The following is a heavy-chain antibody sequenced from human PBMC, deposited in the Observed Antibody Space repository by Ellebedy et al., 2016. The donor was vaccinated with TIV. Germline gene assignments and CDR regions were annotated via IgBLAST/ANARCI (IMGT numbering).Heavy chain of an antibody. V-gene: IGHV3-21*01. CDR1: GFTFSSYS. CDR2: INSPSSAI. D-gene: IGHD2-15*01. Sequence: GESLKISXAASGFTFSSYSMNWVRQAPGKGLEWVSSINSPSSAIFYADSVKGRFIISRDNAKNSLYLQMNSLRVEDTAMYYCAPYCSGGSCYSLDHWGQGTLVTVSS. CDR3: APYCSGGSCYSLDH. J-gene: IGHJ4*02.